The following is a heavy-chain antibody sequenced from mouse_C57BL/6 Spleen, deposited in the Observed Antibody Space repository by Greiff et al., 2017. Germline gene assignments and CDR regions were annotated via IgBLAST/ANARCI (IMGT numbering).Heavy chain of an antibody. D-gene: IGHD1-1*01. J-gene: IGHJ2*01. V-gene: IGHV1-55*01. CDR3: ARKEGYYGSSYGY. CDR1: GYTFTSYW. CDR2: IYPGSGST. Sequence: VQLQQPGAELVKPGASVKMSCKASGYTFTSYWITWVKQRPGQGLEWIGDIYPGSGSTNYNEKFKGKATLTVDTSSSTAYMQLSSLTSEDSAVYYCARKEGYYGSSYGYWGQGTTLTVSS.